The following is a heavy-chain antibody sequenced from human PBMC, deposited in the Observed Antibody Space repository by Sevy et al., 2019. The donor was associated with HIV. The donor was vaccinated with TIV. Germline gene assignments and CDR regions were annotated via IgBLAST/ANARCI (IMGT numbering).Heavy chain of an antibody. J-gene: IGHJ5*02. CDR3: ARGSRVLLWFGTFDP. D-gene: IGHD3-10*01. Sequence: SETLSLTCAVYGGSFSGYYWSWIRQPPGKGLEWIGEINHSGSTNYNPSPKSRVTISVDTSKNQFSLKLSSVTAADTAVYYCARGSRVLLWFGTFDPWGQGTLVTVSS. CDR2: INHSGST. V-gene: IGHV4-34*01. CDR1: GGSFSGYY.